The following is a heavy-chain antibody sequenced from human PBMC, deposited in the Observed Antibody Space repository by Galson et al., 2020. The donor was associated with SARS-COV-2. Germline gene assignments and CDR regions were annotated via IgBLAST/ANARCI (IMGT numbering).Heavy chain of an antibody. CDR2: INHSGST. CDR3: ARGIAAAYYYGMDV. J-gene: IGHJ6*02. V-gene: IGHV4-34*01. Sequence: SETLSLTCAVYGGSFSGYYWSWIRQPPGKGLEWIGEINHSGSTNYNPSLKSRVTISVDTSKNQFSLKLSSVTAADTAVYYCARGIAAAYYYGMDVWGQGTTVTVSS. CDR1: GGSFSGYY. D-gene: IGHD6-13*01.